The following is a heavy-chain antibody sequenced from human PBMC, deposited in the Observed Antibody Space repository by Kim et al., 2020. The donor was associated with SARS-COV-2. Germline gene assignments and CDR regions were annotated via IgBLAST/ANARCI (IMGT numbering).Heavy chain of an antibody. CDR3: ARVSTGVDY. J-gene: IGHJ4*02. CDR2: GST. V-gene: IGHV4-59*01. D-gene: IGHD3-10*01. Sequence: GSTNSNPALKSRVTISVDTSKNQFSLKLSSVTAADTAVYYCARVSTGVDYWGQGTLVTVSS.